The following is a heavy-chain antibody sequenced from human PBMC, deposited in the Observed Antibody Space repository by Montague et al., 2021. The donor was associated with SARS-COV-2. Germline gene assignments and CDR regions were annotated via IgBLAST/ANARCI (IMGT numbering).Heavy chain of an antibody. Sequence: SETLSLTCAVYGGSLSGYYWRWIRQQPGKGLEWIGEFNHRGSTNYNPSLKSRVTISVDTSKKQFSLKLSSVTAADTAVYYCARGLGGGSGSHFDYWGQGTLVTVSS. CDR3: ARGLGGGSGSHFDY. J-gene: IGHJ4*02. CDR1: GGSLSGYY. CDR2: FNHRGST. V-gene: IGHV4-34*01. D-gene: IGHD2-15*01.